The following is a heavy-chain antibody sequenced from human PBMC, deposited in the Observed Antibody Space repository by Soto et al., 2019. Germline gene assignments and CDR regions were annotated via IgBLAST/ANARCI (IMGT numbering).Heavy chain of an antibody. D-gene: IGHD3-9*01. J-gene: IGHJ4*02. CDR1: GFTFSDDY. Sequence: GGSLRLSCAASGFTFSDDYMDWVRQAPGKGLEWVGRTRNKANSYTTEYAASVKGRFTISRDDSKNSLYLQMNSLKTEDTAVYYCAREDILTGYYIFDYWGQGTLVTVSS. CDR3: AREDILTGYYIFDY. V-gene: IGHV3-72*01. CDR2: TRNKANSYTT.